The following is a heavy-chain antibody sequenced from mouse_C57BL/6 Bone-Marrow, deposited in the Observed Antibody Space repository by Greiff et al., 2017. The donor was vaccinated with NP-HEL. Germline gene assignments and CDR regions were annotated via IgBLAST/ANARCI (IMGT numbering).Heavy chain of an antibody. CDR3: ARNYGSPHYYAMDY. V-gene: IGHV3-6*01. D-gene: IGHD1-1*01. CDR2: ISYDGSN. Sequence: VQLKESGPGLVKPSQSLSLTCSVTGYSITSGYYWNWIRQFPGNKLEWMGYISYDGSNNYNPSLKNRISITRDTSKNQFFLKLNSVTTEDTATYYCARNYGSPHYYAMDYWGQGTSVTVSS. J-gene: IGHJ4*01. CDR1: GYSITSGYY.